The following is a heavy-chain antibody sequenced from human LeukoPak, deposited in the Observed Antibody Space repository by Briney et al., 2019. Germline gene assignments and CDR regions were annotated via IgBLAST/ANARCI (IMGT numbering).Heavy chain of an antibody. D-gene: IGHD2-2*01. J-gene: IGHJ4*02. V-gene: IGHV3-7*01. Sequence: PGGSLRLSCAASGFTFNSYWMTWVRQAPGKGLEWMASIKQDGSEKYYVDSVKGRFTISRDNAKNSLYLQMTGLRAEDTAVYYCARGYCSSTICYRVRYYFDYWGQGTLVTVSS. CDR2: IKQDGSEK. CDR3: ARGYCSSTICYRVRYYFDY. CDR1: GFTFNSYW.